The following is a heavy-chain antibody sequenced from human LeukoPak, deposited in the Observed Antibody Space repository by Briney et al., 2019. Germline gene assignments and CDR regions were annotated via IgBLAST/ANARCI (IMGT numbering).Heavy chain of an antibody. Sequence: GGSLRLSCAASGFTFSDYYMSWIRQAPGKGLEWVSYISSSGSTIYYADSVKGRFTISRDNAKNSLYLQMNSLRAEDTAVYYCARDLQQLGPEGYCYYGMDVWGQGTTVTVSS. V-gene: IGHV3-11*01. CDR3: ARDLQQLGPEGYCYYGMDV. CDR1: GFTFSDYY. D-gene: IGHD6-13*01. J-gene: IGHJ6*02. CDR2: ISSSGSTI.